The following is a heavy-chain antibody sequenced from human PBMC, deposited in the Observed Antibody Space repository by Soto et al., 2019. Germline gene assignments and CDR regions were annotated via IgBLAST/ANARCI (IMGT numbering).Heavy chain of an antibody. V-gene: IGHV4-30-4*01. Sequence: SETLSLTCTVSGGSISSGDHYWSWIRQPPGKGLEWIGYIYYSGSTYYNPSLKSRVTISVDTSKNQFSLKMSSVNAADTAVYYCAREAQGRGYSYAYEYWDQGTLVTVSS. D-gene: IGHD5-18*01. CDR1: GGSISSGDHY. J-gene: IGHJ4*02. CDR2: IYYSGST. CDR3: AREAQGRGYSYAYEY.